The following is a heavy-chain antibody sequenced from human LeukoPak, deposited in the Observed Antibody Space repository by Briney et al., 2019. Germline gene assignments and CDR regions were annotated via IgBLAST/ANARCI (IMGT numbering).Heavy chain of an antibody. D-gene: IGHD6-13*01. CDR2: IYYSGST. CDR3: ATLDSSSWSNWFDP. V-gene: IGHV4-59*05. Sequence: SETLSLTCTVSGGSISSYYWSWIRQPPGKGLEWIGSIYYSGSTYYNPSLKSRVTISVDTSKNQFSLKLSSVTAADTAVYYCATLDSSSWSNWFDPWGQGTLVTVSS. J-gene: IGHJ5*02. CDR1: GGSISSYY.